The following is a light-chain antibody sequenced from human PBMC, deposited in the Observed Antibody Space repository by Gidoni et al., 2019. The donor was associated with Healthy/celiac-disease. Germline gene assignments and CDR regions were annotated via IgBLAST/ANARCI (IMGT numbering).Light chain of an antibody. J-gene: IGLJ2*01. Sequence: QSALTQPASVSGSPGQSITISCTGTRSDVGGYNYVYWSQQHPRKAHKLMLYEVSNRPAGVSNRFSGSTSGNTASLPISGLQAEDEADYYFSSYTSSSTCVFGGGTKLTVL. V-gene: IGLV2-14*01. CDR1: RSDVGGYNY. CDR3: SSYTSSSTCV. CDR2: EVS.